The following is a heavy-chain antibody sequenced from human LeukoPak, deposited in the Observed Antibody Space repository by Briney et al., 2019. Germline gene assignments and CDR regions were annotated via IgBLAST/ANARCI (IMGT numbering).Heavy chain of an antibody. Sequence: GGSLRLSCTASGFTFSSYAMTWVRQTPGKGLEWVSTISGSGGSTYYADSVKGRFTISRDNPKNALYLQMDSLRAEDTALYYCAKALLRGYVSGDDYWGQGTLVTVSS. CDR3: AKALLRGYVSGDDY. CDR2: ISGSGGST. D-gene: IGHD5-18*01. V-gene: IGHV3-23*01. CDR1: GFTFSSYA. J-gene: IGHJ4*02.